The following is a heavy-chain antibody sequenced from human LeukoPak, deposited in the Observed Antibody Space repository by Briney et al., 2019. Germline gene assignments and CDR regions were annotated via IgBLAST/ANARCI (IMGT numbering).Heavy chain of an antibody. D-gene: IGHD4-17*01. CDR2: INHSGST. J-gene: IGHJ4*02. Sequence: SETPSLTCGVYGGSFSGYYWSWSRQPPGKGLEWIGEINHSGSTNYNPSLKSRVTISVDTSKNQFSLKLSSVTAADTAVYCCDKESDYALFDYWGQGTLVTVSS. V-gene: IGHV4-34*01. CDR3: DKESDYALFDY. CDR1: GGSFSGYY.